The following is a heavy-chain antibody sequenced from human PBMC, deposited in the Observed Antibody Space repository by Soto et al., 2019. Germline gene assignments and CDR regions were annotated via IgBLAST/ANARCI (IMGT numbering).Heavy chain of an antibody. CDR3: ARKAYYYDSSGYPPLDP. V-gene: IGHV1-8*01. CDR1: GYTFTSYD. Sequence: QVQLVQSGAEVKKPGASVKVSCKASGYTFTSYDINWVRQATGQGLEWMGWMNPNSGNTGYAQKFQGRVTMTRNTSISTAYMERSSLRSEDTAVYYCARKAYYYDSSGYPPLDPWGQGTLVTVSS. J-gene: IGHJ5*02. CDR2: MNPNSGNT. D-gene: IGHD3-22*01.